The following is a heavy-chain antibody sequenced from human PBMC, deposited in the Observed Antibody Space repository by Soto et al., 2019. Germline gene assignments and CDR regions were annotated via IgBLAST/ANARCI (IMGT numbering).Heavy chain of an antibody. CDR2: INSDGSST. Sequence: GGSLRLSCAASGFTFSSYWMHWVRQAPGKGLVWVSRINSDGSSTSYADSVKGRFTISRDNAKNTLYLQMNSLRAEDTAVYYCARGHIVVVTAPDAFDIWGQGTMVTVSS. CDR1: GFTFSSYW. D-gene: IGHD2-21*02. V-gene: IGHV3-74*01. CDR3: ARGHIVVVTAPDAFDI. J-gene: IGHJ3*02.